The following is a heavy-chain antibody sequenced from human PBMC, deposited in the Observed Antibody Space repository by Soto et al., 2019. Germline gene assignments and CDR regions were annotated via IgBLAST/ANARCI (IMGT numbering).Heavy chain of an antibody. J-gene: IGHJ3*02. D-gene: IGHD2-8*02. V-gene: IGHV3-23*01. Sequence: LRLSWAASGXFCSSYDMSWVRQAPGKGLEWVSTILVDGRTFYVDSVKGRFTISRDSSQNTVYLQMNSLTVGDTALYYCAKATATGGGAFDICGQGTMVTVSS. CDR1: GXFCSSYD. CDR2: ILVDGRT. CDR3: AKATATGGGAFDI.